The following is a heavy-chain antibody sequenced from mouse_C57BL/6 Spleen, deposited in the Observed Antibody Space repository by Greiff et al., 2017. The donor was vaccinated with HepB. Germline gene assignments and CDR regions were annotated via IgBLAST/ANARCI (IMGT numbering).Heavy chain of an antibody. D-gene: IGHD2-2*01. CDR3: ARDGGYDGLFAY. Sequence: EVQLVESGGGLVKPGGSLKLSCAASGFTFSSYAMSWVRQTPEKRLEWVATISDGGSYTYYPDNVKGRFTISRDNAKNNLYLQMSHLKSEDTAMYYCARDGGYDGLFAYWGQGTLVTVSA. CDR2: ISDGGSYT. V-gene: IGHV5-4*01. CDR1: GFTFSSYA. J-gene: IGHJ3*01.